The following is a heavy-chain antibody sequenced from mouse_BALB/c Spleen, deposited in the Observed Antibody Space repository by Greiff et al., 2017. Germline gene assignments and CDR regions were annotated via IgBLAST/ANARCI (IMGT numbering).Heavy chain of an antibody. CDR3: ARVDYYGSSYSAMDY. Sequence: VKLQESGPGLVAPSQSLSITCTVSGFSLTSYGVHWVRQPPGKGLEWLGVIWAGGSTNYNSALMSRLSISKDNSKSQVFLKMNSLQTDDTAMYYCARVDYYGSSYSAMDYWGQGTSVTVSS. V-gene: IGHV2-9*02. CDR2: IWAGGST. J-gene: IGHJ4*01. D-gene: IGHD1-1*01. CDR1: GFSLTSYG.